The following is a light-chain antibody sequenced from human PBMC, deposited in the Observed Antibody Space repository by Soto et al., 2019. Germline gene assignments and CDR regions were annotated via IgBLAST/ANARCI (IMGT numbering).Light chain of an antibody. J-gene: IGKJ4*01. CDR2: AAS. CDR1: QSIDRF. CDR3: QQSFTMPLS. Sequence: DIPMTQSPSSLSASVGDRVTITCRASQSIDRFLSWYQQSPGKAPKLLIYAASRLQSGVPSRFSGGSSGTDFTLTISNVEPEDFATYYCQQSFTMPLSFGGGPTVEV. V-gene: IGKV1-39*01.